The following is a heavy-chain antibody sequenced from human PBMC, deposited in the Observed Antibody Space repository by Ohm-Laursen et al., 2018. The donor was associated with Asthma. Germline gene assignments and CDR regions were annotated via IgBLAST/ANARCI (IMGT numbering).Heavy chain of an antibody. CDR1: GFTFSSNA. D-gene: IGHD3-10*01. CDR2: ISKDGSNK. J-gene: IGHJ4*02. CDR3: ARDWGYGSGTFLDC. V-gene: IGHV3-30-3*01. Sequence: SLRLSCSASGFTFSSNAMHWVRQAPGKGLEWVAVISKDGSNKYYAESVKGRFTISRDNSMNTLYVQMNSLRAEDTAVYYCARDWGYGSGTFLDCWGQGTLVTVSS.